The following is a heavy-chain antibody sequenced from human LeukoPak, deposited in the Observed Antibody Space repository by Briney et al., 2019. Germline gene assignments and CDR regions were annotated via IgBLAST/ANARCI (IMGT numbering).Heavy chain of an antibody. J-gene: IGHJ6*03. V-gene: IGHV4-39*07. Sequence: PSETLSLTCTVSGGSISSSSYYWGWIRQPPGKGLEWIGSIYYSGSTYYNPSLKSRVTISVDTSKNQFSLKLSSVTAADTAVYYCARAWGPDRYFDWLLFQQRGDYYYYYMDVWGKGTTVTVSS. D-gene: IGHD3-9*01. CDR3: ARAWGPDRYFDWLLFQQRGDYYYYYMDV. CDR1: GGSISSSSYY. CDR2: IYYSGST.